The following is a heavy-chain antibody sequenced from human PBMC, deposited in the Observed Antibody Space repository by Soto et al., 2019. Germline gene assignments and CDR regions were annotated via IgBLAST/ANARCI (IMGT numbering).Heavy chain of an antibody. CDR3: AREGLYGSGSYNYFDY. CDR2: ISYDGSNK. D-gene: IGHD3-10*01. Sequence: GGSLRLSCAASGFTFSSYAMHWVRQAPGKRLEWVAVISYDGSNKYYADSVKGRFTISRDNSKNTLYLQMNSLRAEDTAVYYCAREGLYGSGSYNYFDYWGQGTLVTVSS. CDR1: GFTFSSYA. J-gene: IGHJ4*02. V-gene: IGHV3-30-3*01.